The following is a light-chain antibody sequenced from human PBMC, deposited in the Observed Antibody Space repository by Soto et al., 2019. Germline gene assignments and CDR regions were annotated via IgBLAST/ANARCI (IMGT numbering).Light chain of an antibody. Sequence: QSALTQPASVSGSPGQSITISCTGTSSDVGNYNLVSWYQQHPGKVPKLMIYEGNKRPSGVSNRFSGSKSGNTASLTISGLQAEDEADYYCCSYAASSTVVFGGGTKVTVL. CDR3: CSYAASSTVV. CDR1: SSDVGNYNL. CDR2: EGN. J-gene: IGLJ2*01. V-gene: IGLV2-23*01.